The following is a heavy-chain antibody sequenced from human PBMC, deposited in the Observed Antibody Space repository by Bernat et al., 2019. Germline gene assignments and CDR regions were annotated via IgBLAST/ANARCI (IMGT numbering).Heavy chain of an antibody. J-gene: IGHJ4*02. V-gene: IGHV1-2*02. CDR2: INPNTGGT. CDR3: AREWHDSSGYYYPEDYFDY. D-gene: IGHD3-22*01. Sequence: QVQLVQSGAEVKTPGASVKVSCKASGYTFTAYCIHWVRQAPGQGLEWMGWINPNTGGTNFAQNFKGRVTMTRDTSISTTYMELSSLRSEDTAVYYCAREWHDSSGYYYPEDYFDYWGQGTLVTVSS. CDR1: GYTFTAYC.